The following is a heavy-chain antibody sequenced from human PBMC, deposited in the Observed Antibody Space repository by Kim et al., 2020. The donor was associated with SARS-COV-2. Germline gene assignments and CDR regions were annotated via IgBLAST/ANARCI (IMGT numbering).Heavy chain of an antibody. D-gene: IGHD6-13*01. Sequence: SVKGRFTISRDNAKNTLYLQMNSMRAEDTAVYYCAREPVDGSSWYGYFDYWGQGTLVTVSS. V-gene: IGHV3-74*01. J-gene: IGHJ4*02. CDR3: AREPVDGSSWYGYFDY.